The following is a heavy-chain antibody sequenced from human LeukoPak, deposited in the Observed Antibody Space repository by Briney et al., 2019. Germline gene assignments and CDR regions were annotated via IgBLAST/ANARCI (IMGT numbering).Heavy chain of an antibody. Sequence: SETLSLTCTVSNYSIGSGYYWGWIRQSPGKGLEWIATIYHSGTTYYNPSLQSRVTLSMDTSANQFSLNLTSVTAADTAVYYCARAMTAAAYDYWGQGTLVTVSS. CDR1: NYSIGSGYY. J-gene: IGHJ4*02. D-gene: IGHD6-13*01. CDR2: IYHSGTT. V-gene: IGHV4-38-2*02. CDR3: ARAMTAAAYDY.